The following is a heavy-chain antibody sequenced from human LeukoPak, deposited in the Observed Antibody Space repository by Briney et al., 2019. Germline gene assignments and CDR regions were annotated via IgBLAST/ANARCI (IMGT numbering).Heavy chain of an antibody. CDR1: GYTFTSYD. CDR2: INPNSGGT. CDR3: ATGEGYCSGATCYWGFDY. Sequence: ASVKVSCKASGYTFTSYDINWVRQATGQGLEWMGWINPNSGGTNYAQKFQGRVTMTRDTFISTAYMELSSLRFEDTAVCYCATGEGYCSGATCYWGFDYWGQGTRVTVSS. V-gene: IGHV1-8*01. J-gene: IGHJ4*02. D-gene: IGHD2-15*01.